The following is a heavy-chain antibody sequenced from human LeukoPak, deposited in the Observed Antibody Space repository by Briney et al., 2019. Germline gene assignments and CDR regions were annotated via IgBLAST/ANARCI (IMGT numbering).Heavy chain of an antibody. V-gene: IGHV4-59*01. CDR3: ASHYGSGSFYSPFDY. Sequence: PSETLSLTCTVSGGSISSYYWSWIRQPPGKGLEWIGYIYYSGSTNYNPSLRSRVTISLDTSKNQFSLKLNSVTAADTAVYYCASHYGSGSFYSPFDYWGQGTLVTVSS. J-gene: IGHJ4*02. CDR2: IYYSGST. CDR1: GGSISSYY. D-gene: IGHD3-10*01.